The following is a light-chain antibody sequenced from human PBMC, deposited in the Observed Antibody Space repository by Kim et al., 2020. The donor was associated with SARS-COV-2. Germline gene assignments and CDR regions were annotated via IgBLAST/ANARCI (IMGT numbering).Light chain of an antibody. CDR1: STISGSKT. J-gene: IGLJ2*01. CDR2: LTN. CDR3: AVWDDSLNGL. Sequence: PGQRVTSSCSSSSTISGSKTVNWYQQFQGRAPKLLIYLTNQRPAGVPDRCSGSKSGTSASLAINGLQSEDEADYYCAVWDDSLNGLFGGGTQLTVL. V-gene: IGLV1-44*01.